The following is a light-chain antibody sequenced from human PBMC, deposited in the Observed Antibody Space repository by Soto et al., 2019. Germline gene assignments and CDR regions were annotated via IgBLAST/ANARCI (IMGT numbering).Light chain of an antibody. Sequence: EIVLTQSPATLSLSPGERATLSCRASQSVSSYLAWYQQKPGQAPRLLIYDASNRATGIPARFSGSGSGTDFTLTTSSLEPEDFAVYYCQQRKTFGGGTKVDIK. V-gene: IGKV3-11*01. CDR1: QSVSSY. CDR2: DAS. CDR3: QQRKT. J-gene: IGKJ4*01.